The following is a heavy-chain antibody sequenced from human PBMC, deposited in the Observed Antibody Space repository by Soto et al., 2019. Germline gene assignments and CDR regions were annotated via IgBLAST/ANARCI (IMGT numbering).Heavy chain of an antibody. CDR1: GFTFSSYS. Sequence: EVQLVESGGGLVQPGGSLRLSCAASGFTFSSYSMNWVRQAPGKGLERVSYISSSSSTIYYADSVKGRFTISRDNAKNSLYLQMNSLRDKDTAVYYCARESVWLSFDYWGQGTLVTVSS. CDR2: ISSSSSTI. CDR3: ARESVWLSFDY. D-gene: IGHD3-10*01. V-gene: IGHV3-48*02. J-gene: IGHJ4*02.